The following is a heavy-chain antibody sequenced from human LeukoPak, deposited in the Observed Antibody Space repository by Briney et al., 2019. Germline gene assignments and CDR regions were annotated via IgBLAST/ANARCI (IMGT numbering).Heavy chain of an antibody. CDR1: GDSVSRNSAA. CDR2: INYRSKWYN. D-gene: IGHD1-26*01. J-gene: IGHJ4*02. CDR3: ARGEDSFSH. Sequence: SGRGLVKPSQTLSLTCAISGDSVSRNSAAWNWIRQSPSRGLEWLGRINYRSKWYNDYAISVKSRITFTPDTSKNQFSLQLNSMTPEDTAVYYCARGEDSFSHWGQGTLVTVSS. V-gene: IGHV6-1*01.